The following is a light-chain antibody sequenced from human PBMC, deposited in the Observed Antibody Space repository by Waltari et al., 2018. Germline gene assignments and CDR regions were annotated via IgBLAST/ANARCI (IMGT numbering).Light chain of an antibody. CDR2: SAS. CDR3: QQYVTSPWT. V-gene: IGKV3-20*01. J-gene: IGKJ1*01. CDR1: QSVSSSC. Sequence: EIAFTQFSGIPFLFPGERATLSCRASQSVSSSCLAWYQQKPGKAPRLLIYSASSRATGIPDRFSGSGSGTDFTLTISRLEPEDFAVYYCQQYVTSPWTFGQGTKVETK.